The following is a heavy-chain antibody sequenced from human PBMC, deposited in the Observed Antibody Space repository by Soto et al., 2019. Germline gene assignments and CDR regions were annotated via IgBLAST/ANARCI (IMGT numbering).Heavy chain of an antibody. CDR3: AKGSVVGAEYSYGMDV. Sequence: GGSLRLSCAAAGFTFSSYGMSWVRQAPGKGLEWVSAVSGSGGSVYYADSVRGRFTISRDNSKNTLYLQVNSLRAEDTAIYYCAKGSVVGAEYSYGMDVWGRGTTVTVSS. J-gene: IGHJ6*02. CDR2: VSGSGGSV. V-gene: IGHV3-23*01. CDR1: GFTFSSYG. D-gene: IGHD2-2*01.